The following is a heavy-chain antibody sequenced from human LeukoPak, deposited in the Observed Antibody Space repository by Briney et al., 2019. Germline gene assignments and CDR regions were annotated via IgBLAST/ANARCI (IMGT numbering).Heavy chain of an antibody. CDR3: ARVKASHRQDAFAI. D-gene: IGHD2-2*01. V-gene: IGHV1-69*05. CDR1: GGTFSSYA. CDR2: IIPIFGTA. J-gene: IGHJ3*02. Sequence: GASVKVSCTASGGTFSSYAISWVRQAPGQGLEWMGGIIPIFGTANYAQKFRGRVTITTDESTGTAYMELSSLRSEDTAVYYCARVKASHRQDAFAIWGQGTMVTVSS.